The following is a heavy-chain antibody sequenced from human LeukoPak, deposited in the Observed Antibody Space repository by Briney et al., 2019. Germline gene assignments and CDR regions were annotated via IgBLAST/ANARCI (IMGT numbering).Heavy chain of an antibody. J-gene: IGHJ3*02. D-gene: IGHD2-15*01. CDR3: ARGGVVVAAIDAFDI. CDR2: IYAGGST. V-gene: IGHV3-53*04. Sequence: AGGSLRLSCAASGFDVSSNYMSWVRQAPGKGLEWVSVIYAGGSTYYADSVQGRFTISRHNSKNTLYLQMNSLRAEDTAVYYCARGGVVVAAIDAFDIWGQGTLVTVSS. CDR1: GFDVSSNY.